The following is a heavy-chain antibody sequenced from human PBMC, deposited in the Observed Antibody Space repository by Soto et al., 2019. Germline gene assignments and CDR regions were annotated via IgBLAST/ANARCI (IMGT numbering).Heavy chain of an antibody. J-gene: IGHJ4*02. CDR1: GYTFTSYG. Sequence: ASVKVSCKASGYTFTSYGISWVRQAPGQGLEWMGWISAYNGNTNYAQKLQGRVTMTTDTSTSTAYMELRSLRSDDTAVYYCARGYYYDSSGYSAFDYWGQGVLVTVSS. CDR3: ARGYYYDSSGYSAFDY. V-gene: IGHV1-18*01. CDR2: ISAYNGNT. D-gene: IGHD3-22*01.